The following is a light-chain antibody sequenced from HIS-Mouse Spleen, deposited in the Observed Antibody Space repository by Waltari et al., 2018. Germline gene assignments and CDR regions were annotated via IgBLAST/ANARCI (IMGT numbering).Light chain of an antibody. Sequence: SSELTQDPAVSVALGQTVRITCQGDSLRSYYASWYQQKPGQAPVIVIYGKNNRPSGIPDRFSGSSSGKPASLTITGAQAEDEADYYCNSRDSSGNHVVFGGGTKLTVL. CDR2: GKN. V-gene: IGLV3-19*01. CDR1: SLRSYY. CDR3: NSRDSSGNHVV. J-gene: IGLJ2*01.